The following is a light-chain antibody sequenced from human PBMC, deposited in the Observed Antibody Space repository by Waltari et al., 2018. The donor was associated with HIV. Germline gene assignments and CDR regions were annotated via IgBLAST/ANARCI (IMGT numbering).Light chain of an antibody. Sequence: QSVLTQPPSASGAPGQRVTISCSGNSSNIGRNTVTWYQQLPETAPKLRIYTKNKRPSGFPDRFSGSKSGASASLSIGGLQSGDEADYYGSTWEGGLRGVVFGGGTKLTVL. CDR2: TKN. CDR1: SSNIGRNT. CDR3: STWEGGLRGVV. J-gene: IGLJ2*01. V-gene: IGLV1-44*01.